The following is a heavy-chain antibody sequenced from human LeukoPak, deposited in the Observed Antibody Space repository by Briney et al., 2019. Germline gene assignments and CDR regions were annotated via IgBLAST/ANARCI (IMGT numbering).Heavy chain of an antibody. CDR2: ITAIFRTA. D-gene: IGHD3-22*01. CDR1: GGTFNSHA. J-gene: IGHJ4*02. V-gene: IGHV1-69*01. CDR3: VRHSGYHSTMYLDY. Sequence: SVKVSCKTSGGTFNSHAISWVRQAPGQGLEWMGGITAIFRTANYAQKFQGRVTVTADEFMSTVYMELSSLRSEDTAVYYCVRHSGYHSTMYLDYWGQGTLVTVSS.